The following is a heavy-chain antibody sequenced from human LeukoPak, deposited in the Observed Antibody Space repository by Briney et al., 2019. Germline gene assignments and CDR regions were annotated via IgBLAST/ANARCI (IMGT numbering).Heavy chain of an antibody. CDR3: ARGYSSGWYNYYYMDV. Sequence: ASVTVSCKASGYTFTGYYMHWVRQAPGQGLEWMGWINPNSGGTNYAQKLQGRVTMTTDTSTSTAYMELRSLRSDDTAVYYCARGYSSGWYNYYYMDVWGKGTTVTVSS. D-gene: IGHD6-19*01. CDR1: GYTFTGYY. J-gene: IGHJ6*03. CDR2: INPNSGGT. V-gene: IGHV1-2*02.